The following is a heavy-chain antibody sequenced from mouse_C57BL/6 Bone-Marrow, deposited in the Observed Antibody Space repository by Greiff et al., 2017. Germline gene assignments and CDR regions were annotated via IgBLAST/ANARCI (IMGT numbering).Heavy chain of an antibody. D-gene: IGHD2-3*01. CDR1: GFNIKDDY. CDR3: TLDGWFAY. CDR2: IDPENGDT. V-gene: IGHV14-4*01. J-gene: IGHJ3*01. Sequence: VQLKESGAELVRPGASVKLSCTASGFNIKDDYMHWVKQMPEQGLEWIGWIDPENGDTEYASKFQGKATITADTSSNTAYLQLSSLTSEDTAVYYCTLDGWFAYWGQGTLVTVSA.